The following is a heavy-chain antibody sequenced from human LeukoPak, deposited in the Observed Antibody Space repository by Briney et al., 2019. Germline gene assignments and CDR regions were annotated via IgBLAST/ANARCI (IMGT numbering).Heavy chain of an antibody. D-gene: IGHD1-26*01. CDR2: ISAYNGNT. Sequence: ASVKVSCKASGYTFTSYGISWVRQAPGQGLEWMGWISAYNGNTNYAQKLQGRVTMTEDTSTDTAYMELSSLRSEDTAVYYCATVRWELKYYFDYWGQGTLVTVSS. CDR3: ATVRWELKYYFDY. J-gene: IGHJ4*02. CDR1: GYTFTSYG. V-gene: IGHV1-18*01.